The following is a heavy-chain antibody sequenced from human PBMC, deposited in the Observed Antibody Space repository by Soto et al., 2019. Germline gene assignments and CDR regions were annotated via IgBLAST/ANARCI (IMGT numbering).Heavy chain of an antibody. CDR2: ISYDGSDK. CDR1: GFTFSSYA. Sequence: GGSLRLSCAASGFTFSSYAMHWVRQAPGKGLEWVAVISYDGSDKYYADSVKGRFTISRDNSKNTLYLQMHSLRTEDTAVYYCARSPPRLVTYAYNDYWGQGTLVTAPQ. D-gene: IGHD3-16*01. J-gene: IGHJ4*02. V-gene: IGHV3-30-3*01. CDR3: ARSPPRLVTYAYNDY.